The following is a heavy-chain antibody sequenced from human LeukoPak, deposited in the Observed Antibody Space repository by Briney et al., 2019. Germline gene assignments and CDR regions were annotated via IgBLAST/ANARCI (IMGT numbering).Heavy chain of an antibody. CDR3: AKDISQGYTYGSIEQDY. Sequence: GGSLRLSCAASGLTFSKYAMSWVRQAPGKGLEWVSAITESGDGTYYADSVKGRFTISRDNSKNTLYLQMNSLRAADTALYYCAKDISQGYTYGSIEQDYWGQGTLVTVSS. J-gene: IGHJ4*02. CDR2: ITESGDGT. D-gene: IGHD5-18*01. CDR1: GLTFSKYA. V-gene: IGHV3-23*01.